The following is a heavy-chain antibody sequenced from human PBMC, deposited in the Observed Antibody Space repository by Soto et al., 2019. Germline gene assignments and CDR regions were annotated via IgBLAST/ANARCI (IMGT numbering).Heavy chain of an antibody. V-gene: IGHV5-51*01. CDR2: IYPGDSDT. CDR1: GYTFTNYW. CDR3: ARHQTGNPLNY. J-gene: IGHJ4*02. Sequence: GESLKISCKASGYTFTNYWIGWVRQMPGKGLEWMGIIYPGDSDTRYSPSFQGQVTISVDKSVTTAYLQWSSLQASDTAMYFCARHQTGNPLNYWGQGTLVTVSS.